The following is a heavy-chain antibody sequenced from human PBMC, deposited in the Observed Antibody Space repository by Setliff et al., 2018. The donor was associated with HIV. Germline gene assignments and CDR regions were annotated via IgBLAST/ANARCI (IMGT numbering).Heavy chain of an antibody. D-gene: IGHD1-26*01. J-gene: IGHJ2*01. V-gene: IGHV4-61*09. CDR2: IYSTGST. CDR1: GGSIRSGSYY. Sequence: SETLSLTCSVSGGSIRSGSYYWSWIRQPAGKGLEWIGHIYSTGSTRYNPSLESRLTILVDTSRNQFSLKLNSVTAADTAVYYCARAAYSGTYVWEPATDLWGR. CDR3: ARAAYSGTYVWEPATDL.